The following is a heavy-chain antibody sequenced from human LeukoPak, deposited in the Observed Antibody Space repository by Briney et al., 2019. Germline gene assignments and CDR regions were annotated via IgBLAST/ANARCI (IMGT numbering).Heavy chain of an antibody. V-gene: IGHV3-9*01. J-gene: IGHJ4*02. Sequence: QPGRSLRLSCAASGFTFDDYAMHWVRQAPGKGLEWVSGISWNSGSIGYADSVKGRFTISRDNAKNSLYLQMNSLRAEDTALYYCAKDIMGSGSAYWGQGTLVTVSS. CDR1: GFTFDDYA. D-gene: IGHD6-19*01. CDR2: ISWNSGSI. CDR3: AKDIMGSGSAY.